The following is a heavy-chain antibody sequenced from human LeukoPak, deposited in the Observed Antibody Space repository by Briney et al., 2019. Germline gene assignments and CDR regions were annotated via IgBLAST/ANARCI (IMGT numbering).Heavy chain of an antibody. D-gene: IGHD2/OR15-2a*01. CDR3: VKGNSVKYLPRYGMDV. J-gene: IGHJ6*04. Sequence: PGGSLRLSCSASGFTFSTYAMHWVRQAPGKGLEYVSAISSNGGSTYYADSVKGRFTISRNNSKNTLYLQMNSLRAEDTAVYYCVKGNSVKYLPRYGMDVGGKGTAVTVSS. CDR1: GFTFSTYA. CDR2: ISSNGGST. V-gene: IGHV3-64D*06.